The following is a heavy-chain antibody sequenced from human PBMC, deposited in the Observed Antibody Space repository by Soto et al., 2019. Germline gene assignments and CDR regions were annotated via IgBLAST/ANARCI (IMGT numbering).Heavy chain of an antibody. D-gene: IGHD3-10*01. J-gene: IGHJ4*02. CDR3: ARDYGVKPVLGVLCY. Sequence: GGSLRRSCAASGFTFSSYAMHWVRQAPGKGLERVAVISYDGSNKYYADSVKGRFTISRDNSKNTLYLQMNSLRAEDTAVYYCARDYGVKPVLGVLCYWGQGTLVTVSS. CDR1: GFTFSSYA. V-gene: IGHV3-30-3*01. CDR2: ISYDGSNK.